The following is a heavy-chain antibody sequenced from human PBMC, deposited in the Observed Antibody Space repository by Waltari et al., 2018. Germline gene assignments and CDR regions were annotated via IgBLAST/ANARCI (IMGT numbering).Heavy chain of an antibody. CDR3: AKETGLPARGAIDY. CDR2: ISGTGCSS. D-gene: IGHD2-2*01. V-gene: IGHV3-23*01. Sequence: EVQFLESGGGLVQPGGSLRLYCAASGMLVNNYAMSWVRQARGKGLEWVSSISGTGCSSYNADSVNVRFTIPRDNSKNTLYLQMHSLTADDTAVYYCAKETGLPARGAIDYWGLGTLVNVS. J-gene: IGHJ4*01. CDR1: GMLVNNYA.